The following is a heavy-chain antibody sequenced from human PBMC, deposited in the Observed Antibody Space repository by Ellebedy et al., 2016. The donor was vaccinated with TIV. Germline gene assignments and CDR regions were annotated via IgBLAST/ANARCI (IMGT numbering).Heavy chain of an antibody. CDR2: IYDSGST. J-gene: IGHJ1*01. Sequence: MPSETLSLTCTVSGGSISSYYWSWIRQPPGKGLEWIGHIYDSGSTNYNSSLRSRVTISVDTSMNQFSLKLSSVTAADTAVYYCARAFFRYYDRSALQHWGPGTLVTVSS. D-gene: IGHD3-22*01. V-gene: IGHV4-59*08. CDR3: ARAFFRYYDRSALQH. CDR1: GGSISSYY.